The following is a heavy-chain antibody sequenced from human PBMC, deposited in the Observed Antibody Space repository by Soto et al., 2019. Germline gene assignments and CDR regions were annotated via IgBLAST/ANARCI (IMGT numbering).Heavy chain of an antibody. J-gene: IGHJ6*02. CDR2: IYYSGDT. CDR1: GGSISSDSFY. D-gene: IGHD2-15*01. Sequence: SETLSLTCTVSGGSISSDSFYWAWIRQPPGKGLEWIGIIYYSGDTYYNPSLAGRLTMSVDTSNQFSLTLRSVAAADTALYYCARNQPQRYCSGGTCRPAYGMDVWGQGTTVTVSS. CDR3: ARNQPQRYCSGGTCRPAYGMDV. V-gene: IGHV4-39*01.